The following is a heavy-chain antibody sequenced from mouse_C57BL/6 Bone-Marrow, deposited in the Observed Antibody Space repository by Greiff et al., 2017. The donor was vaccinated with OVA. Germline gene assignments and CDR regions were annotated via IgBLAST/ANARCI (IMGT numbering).Heavy chain of an antibody. Sequence: VQLQQPGAELVMPGASVKLSCKASGYTFTSYWMHWVKQRPGQGLEWIGEIDPSDSYTNYHPKFKGKSTLTVDKSSSTAYMQLSSLTSEGSAVDTCARDNWYWYIDYWGTGTTVTVSS. CDR3: ARDNWYWYIDY. D-gene: IGHD4-1*01. V-gene: IGHV1-69*01. J-gene: IGHJ1*03. CDR1: GYTFTSYW. CDR2: IDPSDSYT.